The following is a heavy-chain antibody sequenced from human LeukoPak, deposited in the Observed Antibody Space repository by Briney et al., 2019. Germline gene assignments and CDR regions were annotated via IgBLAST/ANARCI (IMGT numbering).Heavy chain of an antibody. J-gene: IGHJ4*02. Sequence: GESLKISCKGSGYSFTSYWIGWVRQMPGKGLEWIGIIYPGDSDTRYSPSFQGQVTISADKSISTAYLQWSSLKASDTAMYYCARRGYCSGGSCLYFDYWGQGTLVTVSS. D-gene: IGHD2-15*01. V-gene: IGHV5-51*01. CDR3: ARRGYCSGGSCLYFDY. CDR1: GYSFTSYW. CDR2: IYPGDSDT.